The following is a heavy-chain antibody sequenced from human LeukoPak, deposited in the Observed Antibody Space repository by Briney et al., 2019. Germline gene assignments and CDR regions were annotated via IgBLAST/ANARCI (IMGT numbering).Heavy chain of an antibody. CDR1: GFTFSSYA. CDR3: ASKGIAVAGTIDY. V-gene: IGHV3-30-3*01. CDR2: ISYDGSNK. J-gene: IGHJ4*02. D-gene: IGHD6-19*01. Sequence: GGSLRLSCAASGFTFSSYAMHWVRQAPGKGLEWVAVISYDGSNKYYADSVKGRFTISRDNSKNTLYLQMNSLRAEDTAVYYCASKGIAVAGTIDYWGQGTLVTVSS.